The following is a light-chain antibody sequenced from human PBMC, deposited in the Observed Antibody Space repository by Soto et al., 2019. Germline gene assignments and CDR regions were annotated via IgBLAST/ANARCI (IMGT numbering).Light chain of an antibody. CDR3: QQYNNWPPWT. V-gene: IGKV3-15*01. Sequence: EIVMTQSPATLSVSPGERATLSCRASQSVSRNLAWYQQKPGQAPRLLIYGVFTRATGIPARFSGSGSGTEFTLTISSLQSEDVAVYYCQQYNNWPPWTFGQGTKVENK. J-gene: IGKJ1*01. CDR2: GVF. CDR1: QSVSRN.